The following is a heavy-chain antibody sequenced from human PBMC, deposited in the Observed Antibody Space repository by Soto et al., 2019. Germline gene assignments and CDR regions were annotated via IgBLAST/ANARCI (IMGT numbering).Heavy chain of an antibody. CDR1: GGTFSSHS. J-gene: IGHJ6*02. D-gene: IGHD1-1*01. CDR3: ATGSFTSTGGRIGYHYNAMDV. V-gene: IGHV1-69*13. Sequence: SVKVSCKSSGGTFSSHSINWVRQAPGQGLEWMGGIIPIFGPANFAKNFQGRVTITADESTTTAYMELSSLTSEDTAVYYCATGSFTSTGGRIGYHYNAMDVWGRGTTVTVSS. CDR2: IIPIFGPA.